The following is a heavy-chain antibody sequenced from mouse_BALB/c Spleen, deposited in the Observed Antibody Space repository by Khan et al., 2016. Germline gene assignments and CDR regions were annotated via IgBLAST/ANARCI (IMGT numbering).Heavy chain of an antibody. Sequence: EVQLQESGGGLVQPGGSLKLSCAASGFDFTRYWMNWVRQAPGKGLQWIGEINPDSSTINYTPSLKDKFIISRDNAKNTLYLQMSEVRSEDTALXYSVREGMIKTPWFAYWGQGTLVTVSA. V-gene: IGHV4-1*02. CDR3: VREGMIKTPWFAY. J-gene: IGHJ3*01. CDR2: INPDSSTI. D-gene: IGHD2-4*01. CDR1: GFDFTRYW.